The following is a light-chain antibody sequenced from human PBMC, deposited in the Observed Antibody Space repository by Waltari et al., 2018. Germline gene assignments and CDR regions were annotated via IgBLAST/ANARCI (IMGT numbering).Light chain of an antibody. CDR3: QQYYITPPT. J-gene: IGKJ1*01. Sequence: DIVMTQSPDSLTVSLGERATVNCKSSQSVLSSSNNKNFLAWYQQKPGQPPNLLIYWAPTRGSGVPDRFSGSGSGTDFTLTISSLQAEDVAVYYCQQYYITPPTFGQGTKVEIK. CDR2: WAP. V-gene: IGKV4-1*01. CDR1: QSVLSSSNNKNF.